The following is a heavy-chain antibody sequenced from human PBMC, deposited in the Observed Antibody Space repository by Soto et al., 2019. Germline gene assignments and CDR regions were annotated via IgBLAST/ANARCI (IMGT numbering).Heavy chain of an antibody. Sequence: QVQLVESGGGVVQPGRSLRLSCAASGFTFSSYGMHWVRQAPGKGLEWVAVIWYDGSNKYYADSVKGRFNISRDNSKNTLYLQMNSLRAEDTAVYYCARESRGYSYGYLFDYWGQGTLVTVSS. D-gene: IGHD5-18*01. J-gene: IGHJ4*02. V-gene: IGHV3-33*01. CDR3: ARESRGYSYGYLFDY. CDR2: IWYDGSNK. CDR1: GFTFSSYG.